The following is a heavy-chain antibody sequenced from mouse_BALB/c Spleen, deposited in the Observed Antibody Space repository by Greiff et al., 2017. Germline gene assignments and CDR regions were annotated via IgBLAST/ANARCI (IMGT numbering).Heavy chain of an antibody. CDR3: AKNLDLSYYFDY. CDR2: IWSGGST. CDR1: GFSLTSYG. D-gene: IGHD5-1*01. Sequence: AKLKESGPGLVQPSQTLSITCTVSGFSLTSYGVHWVRQSPGKGLEWLGVIWSGGSTDYNAAFISRLSISKNNSKSQVFFKMNSLQANDTAIYYCAKNLDLSYYFDYWGQGTTLTVSS. J-gene: IGHJ2*01. V-gene: IGHV2-2*02.